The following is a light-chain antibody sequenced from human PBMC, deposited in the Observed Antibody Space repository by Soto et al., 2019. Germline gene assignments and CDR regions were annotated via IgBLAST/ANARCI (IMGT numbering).Light chain of an antibody. CDR2: GTS. CDR1: QSVSNNY. V-gene: IGKV3-20*01. CDR3: QQYGSSPRA. J-gene: IGKJ1*01. Sequence: EILLTQSPGTLSLSPGERATLSCRASQSVSNNYLAWYQQKPGQAPRLLIYGTSSRATGIPDRFSGSGSGTDFTLTICRLEPEDFAVYYCQQYGSSPRAFGQGTKVEIK.